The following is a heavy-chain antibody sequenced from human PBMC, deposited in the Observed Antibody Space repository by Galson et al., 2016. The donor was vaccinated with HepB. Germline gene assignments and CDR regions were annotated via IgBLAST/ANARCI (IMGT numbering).Heavy chain of an antibody. CDR3: ARRTVVPTAGNWFDP. D-gene: IGHD2-2*01. CDR1: GSFSGYY. Sequence: GSFSGYYWSWIRQPPGKGLEWIGEINHSGTINYNPSLKSRVTISVDTSKNQFSLNLGSVAAADTAVYYCARRTVVPTAGNWFDPWGQGTLVTVSS. V-gene: IGHV4-34*01. CDR2: INHSGTI. J-gene: IGHJ5*02.